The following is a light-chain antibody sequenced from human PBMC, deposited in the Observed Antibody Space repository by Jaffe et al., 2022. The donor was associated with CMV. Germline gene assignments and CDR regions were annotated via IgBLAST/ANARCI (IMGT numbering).Light chain of an antibody. Sequence: EIVLTQSPGTLSLSPGERATLSCRASQSVSSSYLAWYQQKPGQAPRLLIYGASSRATGIPDRFSGSGSGTDFTLTISRLEPEDFAVYYCQQYDSPLTFGQGTKVDIK. V-gene: IGKV3-20*01. J-gene: IGKJ1*01. CDR1: QSVSSSY. CDR2: GAS. CDR3: QQYDSPLT.